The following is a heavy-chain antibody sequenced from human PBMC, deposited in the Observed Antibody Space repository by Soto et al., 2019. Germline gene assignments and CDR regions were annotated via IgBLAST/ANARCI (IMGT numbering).Heavy chain of an antibody. J-gene: IGHJ5*02. Sequence: TLSLACTVSGFSISSANYWRWIPQPPGKGLEWIGRIYHGGGTSYNPSLKSRVTISIDTSKNQFSLKMRYVVAAAVPIHCCAKTETRRPWLGPWGQGTLVTASS. CDR2: IYHGGGT. CDR3: AKTETRRPWLGP. V-gene: IGHV4-38-2*02. CDR1: GFSISSANY.